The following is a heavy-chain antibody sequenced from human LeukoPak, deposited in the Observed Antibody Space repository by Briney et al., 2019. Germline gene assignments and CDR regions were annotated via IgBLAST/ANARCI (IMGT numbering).Heavy chain of an antibody. CDR1: GFTFSSYA. J-gene: IGHJ4*02. Sequence: GGSRRLSCAASGFTFSSYAMSWVRQAPGKGREWVSAISGSGGSTYYADSVKGRFTISRDNSKNTLYLQMNSLRAEDTAVYYCAKGPGPRGLGYWGQGTLVTVSS. D-gene: IGHD3-10*01. V-gene: IGHV3-23*01. CDR2: ISGSGGST. CDR3: AKGPGPRGLGY.